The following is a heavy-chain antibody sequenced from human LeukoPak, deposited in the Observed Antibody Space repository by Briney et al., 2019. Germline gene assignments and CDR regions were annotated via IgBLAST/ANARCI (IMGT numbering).Heavy chain of an antibody. CDR3: ARSEQFPYYMDV. J-gene: IGHJ6*03. CDR2: IYPNSGGT. CDR1: RYTFTSYY. Sequence: GASVKVSCKASRYTFTSYYMHWVRQAPGQGLEWMGWIYPNSGGTNYAQKFQGRVTMTRDTAISTAYMELSRLRSDDTAVYYCARSEQFPYYMDVWGKGTTVTVSS. D-gene: IGHD6-19*01. V-gene: IGHV1-2*02.